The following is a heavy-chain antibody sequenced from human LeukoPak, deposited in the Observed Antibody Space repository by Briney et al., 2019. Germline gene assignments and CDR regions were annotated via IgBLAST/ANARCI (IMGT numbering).Heavy chain of an antibody. CDR1: GYTFTSYD. J-gene: IGHJ3*02. V-gene: IGHV1-8*03. Sequence: ASVQVSCKASGYTFTSYDINWVRQATGQGLEWMGWMNPNSGNTGYAQKFQGRVTITRNTSISTAYMELSSLRAEDTAVYYCARERMGAFDIWGQGTMVTVSS. D-gene: IGHD3-16*01. CDR2: MNPNSGNT. CDR3: ARERMGAFDI.